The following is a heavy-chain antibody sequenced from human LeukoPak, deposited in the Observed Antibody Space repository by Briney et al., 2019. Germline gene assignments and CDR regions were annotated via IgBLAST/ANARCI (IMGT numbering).Heavy chain of an antibody. D-gene: IGHD6-19*01. V-gene: IGHV3-30*18. J-gene: IGHJ3*02. CDR3: AKALTSGWYLDAFNI. Sequence: SCKASGYTFTGYYMHWVRQAPGKGLEWVAVISYDGSNKYYADSVKGRFTISRDNSKNTLFLEMNSLRAEDTAVYYCAKALTSGWYLDAFNIWGQGTMVTVSS. CDR1: GYTFTGYY. CDR2: ISYDGSNK.